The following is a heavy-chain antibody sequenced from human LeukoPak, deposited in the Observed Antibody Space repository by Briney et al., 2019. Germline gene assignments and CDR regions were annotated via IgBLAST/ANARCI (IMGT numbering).Heavy chain of an antibody. Sequence: PGGSLRLSCVASGFTFSSYGMNWVRQAPGKGLEWVSYISSRSSTIYYADSVKGRFTISRDNAQNSLYLQMNSLRDEDTAVYYCARGCSGGSCFGDFDYWGQGTLGTVSS. V-gene: IGHV3-48*02. CDR3: ARGCSGGSCFGDFDY. CDR1: GFTFSSYG. CDR2: ISSRSSTI. D-gene: IGHD2-15*01. J-gene: IGHJ4*02.